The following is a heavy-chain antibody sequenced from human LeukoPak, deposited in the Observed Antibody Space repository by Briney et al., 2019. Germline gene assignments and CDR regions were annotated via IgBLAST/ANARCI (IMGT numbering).Heavy chain of an antibody. CDR3: ASVSVWELATHPGGSFDY. Sequence: SQTLSLTCTVSGDLISRIEYYWGWVRQSPVRGLEWLGHIYHTGATLYSPHLNNRLTLSVDSSKNQFSLTLKSVTAADTAVYYCASVSVWELATHPGGSFDYWGRGILVTVSS. J-gene: IGHJ4*02. V-gene: IGHV4-30-4*01. D-gene: IGHD1-26*01. CDR1: GDLISRIEYY. CDR2: IYHTGAT.